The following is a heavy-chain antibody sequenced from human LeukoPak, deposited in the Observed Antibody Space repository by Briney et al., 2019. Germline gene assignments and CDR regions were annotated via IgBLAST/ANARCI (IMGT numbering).Heavy chain of an antibody. J-gene: IGHJ5*02. D-gene: IGHD2-2*01. CDR3: ARDLGVVVPAAISDWFDP. CDR1: GYTFTGYY. CDR2: IHPNSGGT. Sequence: ASVKVSCKASGYTFTGYYMHWLRQAPGQGLEWMGWIHPNSGGTNYAQKFQGRVTMTRDTSISTAYMELSRLRSDDTAVYYCARDLGVVVPAAISDWFDPWGQGTLVTVSS. V-gene: IGHV1-2*02.